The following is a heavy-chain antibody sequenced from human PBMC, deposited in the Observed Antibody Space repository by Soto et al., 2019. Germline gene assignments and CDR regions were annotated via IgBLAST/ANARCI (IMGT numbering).Heavy chain of an antibody. Sequence: PGGSLRLSCAASGFTFSSYGMHWVRQAPGKGLEWVAVIWYDGSNKYYADSVKGRFTISRDNSKNTLYLQMNSLRAEDTAVYYCARDASGDDGMAAFDIWGQGTMVTVSS. CDR3: ARDASGDDGMAAFDI. J-gene: IGHJ3*02. CDR1: GFTFSSYG. CDR2: IWYDGSNK. V-gene: IGHV3-33*01. D-gene: IGHD2-21*01.